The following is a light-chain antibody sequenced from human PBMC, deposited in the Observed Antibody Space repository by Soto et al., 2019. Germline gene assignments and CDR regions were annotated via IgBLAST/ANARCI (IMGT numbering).Light chain of an antibody. CDR2: DDA. CDR1: NIGSES. V-gene: IGLV3-21*02. Sequence: SYELTQPPSVSVAPGQTARITCGGNNIGSESVHWYQQKPGQAPVLVVCDDADRPSGIPERFSGSNSGNTATLTISRVEAGDEAVYYCQVWDSSSDHYVFGTGTKLTVL. CDR3: QVWDSSSDHYV. J-gene: IGLJ1*01.